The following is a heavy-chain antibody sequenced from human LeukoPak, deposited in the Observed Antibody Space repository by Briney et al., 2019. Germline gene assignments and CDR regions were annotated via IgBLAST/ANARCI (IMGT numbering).Heavy chain of an antibody. CDR2: IIPIFGTA. V-gene: IGHV1-69*13. CDR3: ARDQEVLAVAGTWWFDP. D-gene: IGHD6-19*01. J-gene: IGHJ5*02. Sequence: GASVKVSCKASGGTFSSYAISWVRQAPGQGLEWMGGIIPIFGTANYAQKFQGRVTITADESTSTAYMELSSLRSDDTAVYYCARDQEVLAVAGTWWFDPWGQGTLVTVSS. CDR1: GGTFSSYA.